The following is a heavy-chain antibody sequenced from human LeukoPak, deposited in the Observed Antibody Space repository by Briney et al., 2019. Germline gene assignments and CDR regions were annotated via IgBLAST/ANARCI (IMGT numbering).Heavy chain of an antibody. V-gene: IGHV3-23*01. CDR2: ISGNGGST. CDR1: GFTFSKYA. CDR3: AKDQGSGAFDY. D-gene: IGHD2-8*02. J-gene: IGHJ4*02. Sequence: PGGSLGLSCATSGFTFSKYALSWVRQAPGKGLEWVSAISGNGGSTYYADSVKGRSTISRDNSKNILYLQMNSLRAEDTAVYYCAKDQGSGAFDYWGQGTLVTVSS.